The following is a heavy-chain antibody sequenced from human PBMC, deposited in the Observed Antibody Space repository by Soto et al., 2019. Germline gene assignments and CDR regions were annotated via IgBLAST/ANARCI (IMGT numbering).Heavy chain of an antibody. CDR2: ISSSSSTI. J-gene: IGHJ5*02. D-gene: IGHD6-19*01. V-gene: IGHV3-48*02. CDR3: ARDQTSGIAVAGTLGFDP. Sequence: GGSLRLSCAASGFTFSSYSMNWVRQAPGKGLEWVSYISSSSSTIYYADSVKGRFTISRDNAKNSLYLQMNSLRDEDTAVYYCARDQTSGIAVAGTLGFDPWGQGTLVTVSS. CDR1: GFTFSSYS.